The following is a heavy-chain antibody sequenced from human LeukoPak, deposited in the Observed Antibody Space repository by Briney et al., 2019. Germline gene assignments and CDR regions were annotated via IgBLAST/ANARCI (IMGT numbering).Heavy chain of an antibody. CDR3: VKSLTMIVVAQMGYFDY. CDR1: GFTFSSYA. D-gene: IGHD3-22*01. CDR2: ISSNGGST. Sequence: GGSLRLSCSASGFTFSSYAMHWVRQAPGKGPEYVSAISSNGGSTYYADSAKGRFTISRDNSKNTLYLQMSSLRAEDTAVYYCVKSLTMIVVAQMGYFDYWGQGTLVTVSS. J-gene: IGHJ4*02. V-gene: IGHV3-64D*06.